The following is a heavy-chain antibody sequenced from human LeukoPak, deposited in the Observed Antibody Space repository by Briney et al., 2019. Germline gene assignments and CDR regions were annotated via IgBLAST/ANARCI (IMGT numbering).Heavy chain of an antibody. Sequence: GGSLRLSCVASGFTFSSYAMSWVRQAPGKGLEWVSAISGSGGSTYYADSVKGRFTISRDNSKNTLYLQMNSLRAEDTAVYYCAKPYYDILTGYYPFDYWCQGTLVTASS. D-gene: IGHD3-9*01. V-gene: IGHV3-23*01. CDR2: ISGSGGST. CDR1: GFTFSSYA. CDR3: AKPYYDILTGYYPFDY. J-gene: IGHJ4*02.